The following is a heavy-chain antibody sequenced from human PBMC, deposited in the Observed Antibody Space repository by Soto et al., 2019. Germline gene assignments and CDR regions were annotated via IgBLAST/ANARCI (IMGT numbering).Heavy chain of an antibody. J-gene: IGHJ4*02. CDR1: GYTFTSYY. CDR2: INPTGGTT. D-gene: IGHD3-22*01. V-gene: IGHV1-46*01. CDR3: ARDHLDRYYYDSSGYYPPDY. Sequence: QVHLVQSGAEVKKPGASVKVSCKASGYTFTSYYMHWVRQAPGQGLEWMGIINPTGGTTTYAPRFKGRVTMTRDTSTSTVYMELSSLTSEDTAVYYCARDHLDRYYYDSSGYYPPDYWGQGTLVTVSS.